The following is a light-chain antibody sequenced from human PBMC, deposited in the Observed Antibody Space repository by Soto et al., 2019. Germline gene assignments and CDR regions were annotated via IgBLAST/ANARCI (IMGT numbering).Light chain of an antibody. CDR3: CSYAGSSTFFVV. CDR1: SSDVGSYNL. V-gene: IGLV2-23*02. Sequence: QSALTQPASVSGSPGQSITISCTGTSSDVGSYNLVSWYQQHPGKAPKLMIYEVSKRPSGVSNRFSGSKSGNTASLTISGLQAEDEADYYCCSYAGSSTFFVVFGGVTKLTVL. J-gene: IGLJ2*01. CDR2: EVS.